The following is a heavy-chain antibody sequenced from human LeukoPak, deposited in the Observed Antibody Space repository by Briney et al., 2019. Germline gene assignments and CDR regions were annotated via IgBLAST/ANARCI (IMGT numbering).Heavy chain of an antibody. V-gene: IGHV4-59*02. CDR1: GGSVSTHY. J-gene: IGHJ6*02. CDR3: ARDAGDGYYYHGMDV. D-gene: IGHD2-21*01. Sequence: SETLSLTCTVSGGSVSTHYWSWIRQPPGEGLEWNGYIYHSGNTNYNPSLKSRVTMSVDTSKNHLSLKVSSVTAADTAVYYCARDAGDGYYYHGMDVWGQGTTVTVSS. CDR2: IYHSGNT.